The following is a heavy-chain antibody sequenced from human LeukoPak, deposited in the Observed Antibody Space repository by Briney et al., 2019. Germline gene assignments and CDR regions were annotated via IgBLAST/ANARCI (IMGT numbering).Heavy chain of an antibody. CDR3: ARRSSGGGLFDY. CDR1: GGSISSSSYY. D-gene: IGHD6-19*01. V-gene: IGHV4-39*02. CDR2: IFYSGNT. Sequence: SETLSLTCTVSGGSISSSSYYWGWIRQPPGKGLEWIGSIFYSGNTYYNASLKSRVTVSVDTSKNHFSLKLSSVTSADTAVYYCARRSSGGGLFDYWGQGTLVTVSS. J-gene: IGHJ4*02.